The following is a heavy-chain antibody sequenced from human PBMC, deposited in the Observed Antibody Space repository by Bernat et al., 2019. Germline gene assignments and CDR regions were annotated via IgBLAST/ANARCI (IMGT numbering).Heavy chain of an antibody. D-gene: IGHD2-21*02. J-gene: IGHJ2*01. CDR2: ISVSGGST. CDR1: GFTFTSYA. V-gene: IGHV3-23*01. Sequence: EVQLLESGGGLVQPGGSLRLPCAASGFTFTSYAMSWVRQAPGKGLEWVSAISVSGGSTYYADSVKGRFTMSRDNSKNTLYLQMNSLRAEDTAVYYCAKDDCAGDCHYWYFDLWGRGTLVTVSS. CDR3: AKDDCAGDCHYWYFDL.